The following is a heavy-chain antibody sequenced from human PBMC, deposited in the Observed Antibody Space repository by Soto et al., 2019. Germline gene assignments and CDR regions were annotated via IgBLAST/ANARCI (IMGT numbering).Heavy chain of an antibody. J-gene: IGHJ5*01. CDR2: ISGGGIT. CDR3: AKGTNYVGVFDS. CDR1: GFTFSSYA. V-gene: IGHV3-23*01. D-gene: IGHD2-8*01. Sequence: GGSLRLSCAASGFTFSSYAMSWVRQASGKGLEWVSVISGGGITHYADSVKGRFTISRDNSKSTVYLQMSTLRAEDTALYYCAKGTNYVGVFDSWGQGTLVTVSS.